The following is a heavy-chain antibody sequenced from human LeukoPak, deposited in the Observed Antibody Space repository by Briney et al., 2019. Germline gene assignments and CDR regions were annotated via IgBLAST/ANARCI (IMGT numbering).Heavy chain of an antibody. J-gene: IGHJ4*02. Sequence: GVSLRLSCAASGFTFSSYTLNWVRQAPGKGLEWVSSISSAGGYIYYADSVKGRFTISRDNAKNSLYLQMNSLRAVDTAVYYCAREIVSSNSFDNWGQGTLVTVSS. CDR2: ISSAGGYI. CDR1: GFTFSSYT. D-gene: IGHD2-2*01. CDR3: AREIVSSNSFDN. V-gene: IGHV3-21*01.